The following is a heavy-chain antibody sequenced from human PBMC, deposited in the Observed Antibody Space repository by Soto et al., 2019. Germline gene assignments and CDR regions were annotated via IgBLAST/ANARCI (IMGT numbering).Heavy chain of an antibody. Sequence: GGSLRLSCAASGFTFSNYPMSWVRQAPGKGLEWVSGISGSGETPYYADSVKGRFTISRDNYKNMLYLQMNSLRAEDTAVYYCAKDRRITMVRGVLRAFDSWGDVNLFTV. CDR3: AKDRRITMVRGVLRAFDS. V-gene: IGHV3-23*01. CDR2: ISGSGETP. J-gene: IGHJ4*01. D-gene: IGHD3-10*01. CDR1: GFTFSNYP.